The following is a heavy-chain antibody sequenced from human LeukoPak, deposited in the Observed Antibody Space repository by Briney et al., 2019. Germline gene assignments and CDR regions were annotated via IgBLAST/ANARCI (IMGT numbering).Heavy chain of an antibody. CDR1: GGSISSNNW. V-gene: IGHV4-4*02. CDR2: INHSGST. D-gene: IGHD2-15*01. J-gene: IGHJ5*02. Sequence: SGTLSLTCAVSGGSISSNNWWGWVRQPPGKGLEWIGEINHSGSTNYNPSLKSRVTISVDTSKNQFSLKLSSVTAADTAVYYCARSGCSGGSCYLNWFDPWGQGTLVTVSS. CDR3: ARSGCSGGSCYLNWFDP.